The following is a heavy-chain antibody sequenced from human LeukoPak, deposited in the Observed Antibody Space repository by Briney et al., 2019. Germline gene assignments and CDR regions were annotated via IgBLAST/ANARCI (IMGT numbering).Heavy chain of an antibody. J-gene: IGHJ3*01. D-gene: IGHD3-9*01. CDR3: ARLGPYDIVTDDAFDV. CDR2: INHSGSP. V-gene: IGHV4-34*01. Sequence: SETLSLTCAVYGRSFSGYDWTWIRQPPGKGLEWIGQINHSGSPEYNPSLKSRVTISVDMSKNQISLKLNCVTAADTALYYCARLGPYDIVTDDAFDVWGQGTMVTVSS. CDR1: GRSFSGYD.